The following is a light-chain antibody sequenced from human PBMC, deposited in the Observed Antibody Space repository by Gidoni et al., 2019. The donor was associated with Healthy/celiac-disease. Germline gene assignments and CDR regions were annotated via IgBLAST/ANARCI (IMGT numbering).Light chain of an antibody. J-gene: IGKJ1*01. V-gene: IGKV1-5*01. CDR1: QSISSW. CDR3: QQYNSYPLT. CDR2: DAS. Sequence: DIQMTQSPSTLSASVGDRVTITCRDSQSISSWLAWYQQKPGKAPKLLIYDASSLESGVPSRFSGSGSGTEFTLTISSLQPDDFATYYCQQYNSYPLTFGQGTKVEIK.